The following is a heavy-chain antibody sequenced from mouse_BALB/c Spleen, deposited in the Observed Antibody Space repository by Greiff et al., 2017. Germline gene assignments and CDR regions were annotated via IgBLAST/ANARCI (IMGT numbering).Heavy chain of an antibody. D-gene: IGHD1-1*01. CDR2: INPSNGGT. Sequence: QVQLQQPGAELVKPGASVKLSCKASGYTFTSYYMYWVKQRPGQGLEWIGGINPSNGGTNFNEKFKSKATLTVDKSSSTAYMQLSSLTSEDSAVYYCTRSLITTVVENYAMDYWGQGTSVTVSS. CDR3: TRSLITTVVENYAMDY. J-gene: IGHJ4*01. CDR1: GYTFTSYY. V-gene: IGHV1S81*02.